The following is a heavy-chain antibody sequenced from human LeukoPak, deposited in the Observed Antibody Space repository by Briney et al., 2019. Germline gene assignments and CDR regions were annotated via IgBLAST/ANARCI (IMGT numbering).Heavy chain of an antibody. J-gene: IGHJ4*02. CDR2: INWIGTTT. D-gene: IGHD2-15*01. CDR3: TKRCSGGACYNFDN. V-gene: IGHV3-20*04. Sequence: GGSLRLSCAASGFTFSSYAMSWVRQAPGKGLEWVSGINWIGTTTDYADSVKGRFTISRDNAKKYLYLQMSSLRAEDTAMYYCTKRCSGGACYNFDNWGQGTLVTVSS. CDR1: GFTFSSYA.